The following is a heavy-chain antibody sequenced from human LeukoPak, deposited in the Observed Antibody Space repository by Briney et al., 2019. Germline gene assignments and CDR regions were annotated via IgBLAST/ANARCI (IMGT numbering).Heavy chain of an antibody. CDR1: GGSISSYY. V-gene: IGHV4-59*06. CDR3: ASLRSLLWFGEPRGWFDP. CDR2: IYYSGST. J-gene: IGHJ5*02. Sequence: SETLSLTCTVSGGSISSYYWSWIRQPPGKGLEWIGYIYYSGSTYYNPSLKSRVTISVDTSKNQFSLKLSSVTAADTAVYYCASLRSLLWFGEPRGWFDPWGQGTLVTVSS. D-gene: IGHD3-10*01.